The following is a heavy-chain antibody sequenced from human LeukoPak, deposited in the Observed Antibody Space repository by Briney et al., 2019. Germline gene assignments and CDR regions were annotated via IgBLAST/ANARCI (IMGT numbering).Heavy chain of an antibody. D-gene: IGHD6-19*01. Sequence: ASVKVSCKASGYTFTGYYMHWVRQAPGQGLEWMGWINPNSGGTNYAQKFQGWVTMTRDTSISTAYMELSGLRSDDTAVYYCARDRAAVAGTSYYGMDVWGQGTTVTVSS. CDR1: GYTFTGYY. CDR2: INPNSGGT. V-gene: IGHV1-2*04. J-gene: IGHJ6*02. CDR3: ARDRAAVAGTSYYGMDV.